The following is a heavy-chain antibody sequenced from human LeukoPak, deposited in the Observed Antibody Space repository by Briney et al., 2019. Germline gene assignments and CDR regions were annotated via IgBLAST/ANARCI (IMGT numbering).Heavy chain of an antibody. V-gene: IGHV3-48*03. CDR1: GFTFTSYA. Sequence: GGSLRLSCAASGFTFTSYAMSWVRQAPGKGLEWLSYISSSGSNKYYADSLKGRFTISRDNAKNSLYLQMNSLTAEDTADYYCARDLGDYVGYDAFDIWGQGTRVTVSS. CDR2: ISSSGSNK. CDR3: ARDLGDYVGYDAFDI. D-gene: IGHD4-17*01. J-gene: IGHJ3*02.